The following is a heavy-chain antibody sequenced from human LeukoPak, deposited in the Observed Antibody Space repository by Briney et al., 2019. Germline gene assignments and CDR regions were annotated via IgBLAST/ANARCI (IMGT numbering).Heavy chain of an antibody. CDR1: GFTFSSYA. CDR3: AKAYDFWSGYYYGMDV. Sequence: GGSLRLSCAASGFTFSSYAMSWVRQAPGKGLEWVSAISGSGGSAYYADSVKGRFTISRDNSKNTLYLQMNSLRAEDTAVYYCAKAYDFWSGYYYGMDVWGQGTTVTVSS. V-gene: IGHV3-23*01. CDR2: ISGSGGSA. J-gene: IGHJ6*02. D-gene: IGHD3-3*01.